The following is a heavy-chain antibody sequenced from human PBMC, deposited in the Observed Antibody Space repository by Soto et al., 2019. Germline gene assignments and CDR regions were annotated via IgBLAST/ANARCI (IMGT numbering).Heavy chain of an antibody. CDR1: GFTFSSYS. V-gene: IGHV3-48*01. CDR3: ARNANDYYGDTDYFDY. J-gene: IGHJ4*02. D-gene: IGHD4-17*01. CDR2: ISSSSSTI. Sequence: EVQLVESGGGLVQPGGSLRLSCAASGFTFSSYSMNWVRQAPGKGLEWVSYISSSSSTIYYADSVKGRFTISGDNAKNTLNVKMTSLGAEDTVMYYCARNANDYYGDTDYFDYWGQGTLVTVSS.